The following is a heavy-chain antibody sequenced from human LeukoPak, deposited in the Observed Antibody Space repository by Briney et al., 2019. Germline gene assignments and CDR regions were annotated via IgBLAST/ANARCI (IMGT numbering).Heavy chain of an antibody. CDR3: ARGGIVGATTFED. V-gene: IGHV1-69-2*01. CDR2: VDPEDGET. J-gene: IGHJ4*02. D-gene: IGHD1-26*01. CDR1: GYTFTDYY. Sequence: ASVKVSCKVSGYTFTDYYMHWVQQAPGKGLGWMGLVDPEDGETIYAEKFQGRVTITADTSTDTAYMELSRMRSDDTAVYYCARGGIVGATTFEDWGQGTLVTVSS.